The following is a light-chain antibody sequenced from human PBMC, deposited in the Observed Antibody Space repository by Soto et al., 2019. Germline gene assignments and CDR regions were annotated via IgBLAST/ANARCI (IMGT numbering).Light chain of an antibody. V-gene: IGKV3-20*01. Sequence: EIVLTQSPGTLSLSPGERATLSCRASQSVSSSYLAWYQQKPGQAPRLLIYGASSRATGIPDRFSGSGSGIDFPHTISRLEPEDFAVYYCQQYGTSPPRLTFGGGTKVEIK. CDR3: QQYGTSPPRLT. CDR2: GAS. J-gene: IGKJ4*01. CDR1: QSVSSSY.